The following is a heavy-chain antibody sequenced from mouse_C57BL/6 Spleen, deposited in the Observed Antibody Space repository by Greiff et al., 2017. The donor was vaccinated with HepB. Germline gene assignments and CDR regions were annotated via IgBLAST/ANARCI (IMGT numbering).Heavy chain of an antibody. CDR1: GFTFSSYA. Sequence: EVKLVESGGGLVKPGGSLKLSCAASGFTFSSYAMSWVRQTPEKRLEWVATISDGGSYTYYPDNVKGRFTISRDNAKNNLYLQMSHLKSEDTAMYYCARDPAIYYGYDPAWFAYWGQGTLVTVSA. J-gene: IGHJ3*01. CDR3: ARDPAIYYGYDPAWFAY. CDR2: ISDGGSYT. D-gene: IGHD2-2*01. V-gene: IGHV5-4*01.